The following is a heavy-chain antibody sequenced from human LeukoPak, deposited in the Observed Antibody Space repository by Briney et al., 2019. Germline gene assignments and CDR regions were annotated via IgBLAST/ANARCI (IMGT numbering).Heavy chain of an antibody. D-gene: IGHD1-26*01. Sequence: ASVEVSCKASGYTFTGYYMHWVRQAPGQGLEWMGWINPNSGGTNYAQKFQGRVTMTRDTSISTAYMELSRLRSDDTAVYYCASERSGSYGFDIWGQGTMVTVSS. CDR2: INPNSGGT. V-gene: IGHV1-2*02. CDR3: ASERSGSYGFDI. CDR1: GYTFTGYY. J-gene: IGHJ3*02.